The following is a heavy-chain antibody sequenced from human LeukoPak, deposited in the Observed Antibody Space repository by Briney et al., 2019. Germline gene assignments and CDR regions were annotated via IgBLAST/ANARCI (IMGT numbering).Heavy chain of an antibody. V-gene: IGHV1-2*02. CDR2: INPNSGGT. CDR1: GYTFTGYY. D-gene: IGHD4-17*01. Sequence: VASVKVSCKASGYTFTGYYMHWVRQAPGQGLEWMGWINPNSGGTNYAQKFQGRVTMTRDTSISTAYMELSRLRSDDTAVYYCAREFSDYGDYVNYFDYWGQGTLVTVSS. J-gene: IGHJ4*02. CDR3: AREFSDYGDYVNYFDY.